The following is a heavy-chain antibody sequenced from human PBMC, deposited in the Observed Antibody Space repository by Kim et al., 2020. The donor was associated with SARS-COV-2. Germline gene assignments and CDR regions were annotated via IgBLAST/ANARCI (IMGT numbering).Heavy chain of an antibody. CDR2: NT. D-gene: IGHD6-19*01. Sequence: NTRYSQKFQGMVPITRDTSATTAYLELGGLISEDTAVYYCAREAVAGSFDYWGQGTLVTVSS. V-gene: IGHV1-3*01. CDR3: AREAVAGSFDY. J-gene: IGHJ4*02.